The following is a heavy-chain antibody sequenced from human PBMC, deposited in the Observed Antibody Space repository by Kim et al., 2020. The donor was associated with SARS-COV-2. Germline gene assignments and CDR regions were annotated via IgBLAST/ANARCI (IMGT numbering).Heavy chain of an antibody. J-gene: IGHJ5*01. CDR3: ARRHSGGYYYDS. CDR2: T. Sequence: TRYSPSFQGQVTFSADQSISTAYLQWSSLRASDTAIYYCARRHSGGYYYDSWGQGTLITVSS. D-gene: IGHD3-22*01. V-gene: IGHV5-51*01.